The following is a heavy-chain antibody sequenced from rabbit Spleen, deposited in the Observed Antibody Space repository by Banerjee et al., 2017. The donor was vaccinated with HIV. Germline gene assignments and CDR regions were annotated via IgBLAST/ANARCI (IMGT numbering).Heavy chain of an antibody. CDR3: ARDTGSSFSSYGMDL. D-gene: IGHD8-1*01. Sequence: QEQLVESGGDLVKPGTSLTLTCTASGFSFSSSYYICWVRQAPGKGLELIACIYTTSGSTWYASWVNGRITISRSTSLNTVDLQMTSLTAADTATYFCARDTGSSFSSYGMDLWGPGTLVT. J-gene: IGHJ6*01. V-gene: IGHV1S43*01. CDR1: GFSFSSSYY. CDR2: IYTTSGST.